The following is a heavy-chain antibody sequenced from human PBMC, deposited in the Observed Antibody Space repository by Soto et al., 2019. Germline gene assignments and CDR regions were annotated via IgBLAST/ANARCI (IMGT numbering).Heavy chain of an antibody. Sequence: LSLTCTCSGRSVSSGSYYWSWIRQPPGKGLEWIGYIYYSGSTNYNPPHKSRVTITVDTSKNQSSLKLSSVTAADTAVYYCARVQIFDSTLDPWGQGTLVTVSS. CDR1: GRSVSSGSYY. J-gene: IGHJ5*02. V-gene: IGHV4-61*01. CDR3: ARVQIFDSTLDP. CDR2: IYYSGST. D-gene: IGHD6-13*01.